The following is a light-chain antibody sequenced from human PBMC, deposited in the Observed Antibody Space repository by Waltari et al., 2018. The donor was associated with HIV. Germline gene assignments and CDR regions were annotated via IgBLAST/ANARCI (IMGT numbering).Light chain of an antibody. CDR2: GAS. CDR1: QSVSNKF. V-gene: IGKV3-20*01. J-gene: IGKJ2*03. Sequence: EIVLTQSPGTLSLSPGDRATISCRASQSVSNKFLAWYQHKRGQAPRLLVYGASSRARGIPDRFSGSGSGTDFTLTISRLEPEDFAMYFCQQYGSSTYSFGQGTKLEIK. CDR3: QQYGSSTYS.